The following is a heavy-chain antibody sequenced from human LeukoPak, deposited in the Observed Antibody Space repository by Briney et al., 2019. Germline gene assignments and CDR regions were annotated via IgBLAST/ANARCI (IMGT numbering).Heavy chain of an antibody. Sequence: ASVKVSCKVSGYTLTELSMHWVRQAPGKGLEWMGGFDPEDGETICAQKFQGRVTMTEDTSADTAYMELSSLRSEDTAVYYCVAYDILTGYYGAWELWGQGTLVTVSS. CDR1: GYTLTELS. CDR3: VAYDILTGYYGAWEL. V-gene: IGHV1-24*01. CDR2: FDPEDGET. D-gene: IGHD3-9*01. J-gene: IGHJ4*02.